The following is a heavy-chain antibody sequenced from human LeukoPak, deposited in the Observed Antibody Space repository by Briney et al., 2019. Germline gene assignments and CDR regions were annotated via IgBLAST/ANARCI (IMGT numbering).Heavy chain of an antibody. V-gene: IGHV4-59*01. Sequence: SETLSLTCTVSGGSISSYYWSWIRQPPGKGLEWTGYIYYSGSTNYNPSLKSRVTISVDTSKNQFSLKLSSVTAADTAVYYCASSSGYYGYWGQGTLVTVSS. J-gene: IGHJ4*02. CDR2: IYYSGST. CDR1: GGSISSYY. D-gene: IGHD3-22*01. CDR3: ASSSGYYGY.